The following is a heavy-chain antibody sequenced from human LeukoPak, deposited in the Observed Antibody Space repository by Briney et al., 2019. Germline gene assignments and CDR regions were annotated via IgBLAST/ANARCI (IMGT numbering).Heavy chain of an antibody. Sequence: GESLQISCHGSGYSFTSYWIGWVRPMPGKGLEWMGIIHPGDSDTRYSPSFQGQVTISADKSISTAYLQWSSLKASDTAMYYCARHRPYSSGGDYWGQGTLVTVSS. V-gene: IGHV5-51*01. CDR3: ARHRPYSSGGDY. J-gene: IGHJ4*02. CDR1: GYSFTSYW. D-gene: IGHD6-19*01. CDR2: IHPGDSDT.